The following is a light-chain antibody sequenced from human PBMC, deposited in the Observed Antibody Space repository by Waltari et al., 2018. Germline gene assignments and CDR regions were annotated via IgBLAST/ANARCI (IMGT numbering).Light chain of an antibody. CDR2: DVN. CDR3: NSFTSSSTWV. CDR1: RNDVGGYND. J-gene: IGLJ3*02. Sequence: QSALTQPASVSGSHGQSITISCTGTRNDVGGYNDVSWYQQHPGKAPILMIFDVNDRPSGVSNPFSGSKSGNTASLTISGLQAEDEADYYCNSFTSSSTWVFGGGTKLTVL. V-gene: IGLV2-14*01.